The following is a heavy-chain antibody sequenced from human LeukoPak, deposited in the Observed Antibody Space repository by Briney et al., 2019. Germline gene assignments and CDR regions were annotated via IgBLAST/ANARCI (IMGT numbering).Heavy chain of an antibody. CDR2: INHSGST. D-gene: IGHD5-18*01. J-gene: IGHJ4*02. CDR3: ARGLIQLWPIDY. CDR1: GGSFSGYY. V-gene: IGHV4-34*01. Sequence: PSETLSLTCAVYGGSFSGYYWSWIRQPPGMGLEWIGEINHSGSTNYNPSLKSRVTISVDTSKNQFSLKLSSVTAADTAVYYCARGLIQLWPIDYWGQGTLVTVSS.